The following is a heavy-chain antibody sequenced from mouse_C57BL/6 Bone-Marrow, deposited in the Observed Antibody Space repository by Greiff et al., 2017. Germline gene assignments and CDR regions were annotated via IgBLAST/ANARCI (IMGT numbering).Heavy chain of an antibody. Sequence: VQLQQSGAELARPGASVKLSCKASGYTFTSYGLSWVKQRTGQGLEWIGEIYPRSGNTYYNEKFKGKATLTADKSSSTAYMELRSLTSEDSAVYFCARKELGSYYFDYWGQGTTLTVSS. CDR3: ARKELGSYYFDY. J-gene: IGHJ2*01. V-gene: IGHV1-81*01. D-gene: IGHD4-1*01. CDR1: GYTFTSYG. CDR2: IYPRSGNT.